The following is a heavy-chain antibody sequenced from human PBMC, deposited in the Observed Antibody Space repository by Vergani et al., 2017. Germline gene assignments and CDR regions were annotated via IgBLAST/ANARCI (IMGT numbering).Heavy chain of an antibody. CDR1: GFTFSSYE. V-gene: IGHV3-48*03. CDR3: ARGHGDFWSGAYFDY. Sequence: EVQLVESGGGLVQPGGSLRLSCAASGFTFSSYEMNWVRQAPGKGLEWVSYISSSGSTIYYADSVKGRFTISRDNAKNSLYLQMNSLRAEDTAVYYCARGHGDFWSGAYFDYWGQGTLVTVSS. CDR2: ISSSGSTI. D-gene: IGHD3-3*01. J-gene: IGHJ4*02.